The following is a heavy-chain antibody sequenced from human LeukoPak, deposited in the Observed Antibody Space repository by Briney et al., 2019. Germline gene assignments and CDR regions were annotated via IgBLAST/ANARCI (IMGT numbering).Heavy chain of an antibody. CDR3: AKGRIGYSYGYSDY. J-gene: IGHJ4*02. CDR2: ISGSGGRT. V-gene: IGHV3-23*01. Sequence: GGSMRLSCAASGFTFSSYAMSWVRQAPGKGMEWVSTISGSGGRTYYADSVKGRFTISRDNSKNTLYLQMNSLRAEDTAVYYCAKGRIGYSYGYSDYWGQGTLVTVSS. D-gene: IGHD5-18*01. CDR1: GFTFSSYA.